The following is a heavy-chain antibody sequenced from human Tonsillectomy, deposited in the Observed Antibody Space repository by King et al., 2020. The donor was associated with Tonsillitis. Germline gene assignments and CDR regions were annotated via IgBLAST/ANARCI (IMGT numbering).Heavy chain of an antibody. J-gene: IGHJ3*02. CDR3: ASPRDSFSGVGAFDI. Sequence: QLVQSGAEVKKPGSSVRVSCKASGGTFSSYAVTWVRQAPGQGLEWMGRIIPIVGITNYAPKFQGRVTITADKSTSTAFMGLSSLRSEDTAVSYCASPRDSFSGVGAFDIWGQGTMVTVSS. V-gene: IGHV1-69*09. CDR1: GGTFSSYA. CDR2: IIPIVGIT. D-gene: IGHD2-21*02.